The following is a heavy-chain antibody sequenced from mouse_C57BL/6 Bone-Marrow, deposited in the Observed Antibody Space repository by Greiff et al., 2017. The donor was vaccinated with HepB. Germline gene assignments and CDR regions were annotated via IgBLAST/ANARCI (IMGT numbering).Heavy chain of an antibody. Sequence: QVQLQQPGAELVKPGASVKMSCKASGYTFTSYWITWVKQRPGQGLEWIGDIYPGSGSTNYNEKFKSKATLTVDTSSSTAYMQLSSLTSEDSAVYYCARSLIYYYGSSYWYFDVWGTGTTVTVSS. V-gene: IGHV1-55*01. D-gene: IGHD1-1*01. CDR1: GYTFTSYW. J-gene: IGHJ1*03. CDR2: IYPGSGST. CDR3: ARSLIYYYGSSYWYFDV.